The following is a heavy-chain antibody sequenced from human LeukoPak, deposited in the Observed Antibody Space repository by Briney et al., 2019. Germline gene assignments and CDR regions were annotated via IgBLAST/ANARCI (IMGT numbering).Heavy chain of an antibody. CDR2: INYSGSA. V-gene: IGHV4-59*08. CDR3: ARAYYGDFFDC. CDR1: GGAISNYY. D-gene: IGHD4-17*01. Sequence: TSETLSLTFNVSGGAISNYYWSWIRQPPGKGLEWIGYINYSGSAFYNPSVKSRVTISVDTSKNQFSLKLNSVTAADTAVYYCARAYYGDFFDCWGQGTLVTVSS. J-gene: IGHJ4*02.